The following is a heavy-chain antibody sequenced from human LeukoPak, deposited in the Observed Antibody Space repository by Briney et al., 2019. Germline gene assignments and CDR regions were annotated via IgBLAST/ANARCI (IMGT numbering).Heavy chain of an antibody. CDR3: ARDGIAVAGQYYCYGMDV. CDR2: IWYDGDNK. J-gene: IGHJ6*02. CDR1: GFTFSSYG. V-gene: IGHV3-33*01. D-gene: IGHD6-13*01. Sequence: GGSLRLSCAASGFTFSSYGMHWVRQAPGKGLEWVAVIWYDGDNKYYADSVKGRFTISRDNSKNTLYLQMNSPRAEDTAVYYCARDGIAVAGQYYCYGMDVWGQGTTVTVSS.